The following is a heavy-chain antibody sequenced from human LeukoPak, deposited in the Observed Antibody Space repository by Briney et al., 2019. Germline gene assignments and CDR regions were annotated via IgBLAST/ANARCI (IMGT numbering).Heavy chain of an antibody. CDR1: GFTFGDYA. CDR3: SAGWDDAFDI. D-gene: IGHD6-19*01. CDR2: IRSKAYGGTT. V-gene: IGHV3-49*04. J-gene: IGHJ3*02. Sequence: GGSLRLSCTASGFTFGDYAMSWVRQAPGKGLEWVGFIRSKAYGGTTEYAASVKGRFTISRDDSKSIAYLQMNSLKTEDTAVYYCSAGWDDAFDIWGQGTMVTVSS.